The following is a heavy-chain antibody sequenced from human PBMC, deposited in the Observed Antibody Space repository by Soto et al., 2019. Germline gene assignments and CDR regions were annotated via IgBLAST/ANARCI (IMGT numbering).Heavy chain of an antibody. D-gene: IGHD3-3*01. CDR1: GGSISSSSYY. Sequence: SXTLSLNCSFSGGSISSSSYYWGWMRQPPGKGLEWIGSIYYSGSTYYNPSLKSRVTISVDTSKNQFSLKLSSVTAADTAVYYCAREGQTVTIFGVVTYGPDYWGQGTLVTVSS. V-gene: IGHV4-39*02. CDR3: AREGQTVTIFGVVTYGPDY. J-gene: IGHJ4*02. CDR2: IYYSGST.